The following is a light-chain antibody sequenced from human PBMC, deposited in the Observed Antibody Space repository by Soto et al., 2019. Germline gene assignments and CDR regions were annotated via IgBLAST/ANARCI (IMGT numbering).Light chain of an antibody. CDR1: QTISSSY. CDR2: GAS. V-gene: IGKV3-20*01. CDR3: QQYGSSRT. Sequence: VLTQSPGTLSLSPGERATLSCRASQTISSSYLAWYQQKPGQAPRLLIYGASSRATGIPDRFSGSGSGTDFTLTISRLEPEDFAVYYCQQYGSSRTFGQGTKVEIK. J-gene: IGKJ1*01.